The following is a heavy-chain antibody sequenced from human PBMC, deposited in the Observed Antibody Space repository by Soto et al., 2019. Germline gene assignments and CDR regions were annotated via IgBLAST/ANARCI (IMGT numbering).Heavy chain of an antibody. CDR3: ARQEKDYYGSGSYYTRLVDY. V-gene: IGHV4-39*01. Sequence: PSETLSLTCTVSGGSISSSSYYWGWILQPTGKRLDWIGSIYYSGSTYYNPALKRRVTISVDTSKNQFALKLSSVTAADTAVYYCARQEKDYYGSGSYYTRLVDYWGQGTLVTVSS. CDR2: IYYSGST. CDR1: GGSISSSSYY. J-gene: IGHJ4*02. D-gene: IGHD3-10*01.